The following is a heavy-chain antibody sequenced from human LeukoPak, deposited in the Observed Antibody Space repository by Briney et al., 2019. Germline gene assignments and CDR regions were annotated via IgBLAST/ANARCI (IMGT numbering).Heavy chain of an antibody. CDR2: INAGNGNT. CDR1: GYTFTSYA. V-gene: IGHV1-3*01. CDR3: ARAQPSPLVYHRSYGMDV. Sequence: ASVKVFCKASGYTFTSYAMHWVRQAPGQRLEWMGWINAGNGNTKYSQKFQGRVTITRDTSASTAYMELSSLRSEDTAVYYCARAQPSPLVYHRSYGMDVWGKGTTITVSS. J-gene: IGHJ6*04. D-gene: IGHD2-2*02.